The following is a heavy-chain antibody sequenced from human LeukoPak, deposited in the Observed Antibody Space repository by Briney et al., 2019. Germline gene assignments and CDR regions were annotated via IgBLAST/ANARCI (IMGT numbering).Heavy chain of an antibody. CDR2: IYSGGRT. V-gene: IGHV3-53*01. D-gene: IGHD2-21*02. Sequence: GGSLRLSCVASGFIVSSNYTSWVRQAPGKGLEWVSVIYSGGRTYYADSVKGRLTISRDNSKSTLYLQMNSLRAEDTAVYYCARGDVYFDYWGQGTLVTVSS. CDR1: GFIVSSNY. J-gene: IGHJ4*02. CDR3: ARGDVYFDY.